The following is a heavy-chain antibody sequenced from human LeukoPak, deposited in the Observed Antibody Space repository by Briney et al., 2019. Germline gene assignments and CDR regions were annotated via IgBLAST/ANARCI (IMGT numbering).Heavy chain of an antibody. J-gene: IGHJ2*01. Sequence: GGSLRLSCAGSGFIFSNAWMTWVRQAPGKGLEWIGRIKSKPDGATIDYAAPVKGRVTISRDDAENTAYLQMNSLKIEDTAVYYCSTGWYLDFWGRGTLVTVSS. CDR3: STGWYLDF. CDR1: GFIFSNAW. V-gene: IGHV3-15*01. CDR2: IKSKPDGATI.